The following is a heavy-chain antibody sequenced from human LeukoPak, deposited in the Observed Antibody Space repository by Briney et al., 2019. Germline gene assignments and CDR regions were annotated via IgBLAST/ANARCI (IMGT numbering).Heavy chain of an antibody. D-gene: IGHD2-21*02. J-gene: IGHJ4*02. V-gene: IGHV4-39*01. CDR3: ARHAAYCGGDCSPYYFDY. CDR2: IYYSGST. Sequence: SETLSLTCTVSGGSISSSSYYWGWIRQPPGKGLEWIGSIYYSGSTYYNPFLKSRVTISVDTSKNQFSLKLSSVTAADTAVYYCARHAAYCGGDCSPYYFDYWGQGTLVTVSS. CDR1: GGSISSSSYY.